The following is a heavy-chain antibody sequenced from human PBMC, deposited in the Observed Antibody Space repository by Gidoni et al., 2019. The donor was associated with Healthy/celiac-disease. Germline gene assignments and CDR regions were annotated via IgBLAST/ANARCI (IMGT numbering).Heavy chain of an antibody. D-gene: IGHD3-22*01. Sequence: EVQLVESGGGLVQPGRSLRLSCAASGFTFDDYAMHWVRQAPGKGLEWVSGISWNSGSIGYADSVKGRFTISRDNAKNSLYLQMNSLRAEDTALYYCAKDRGNYYYDSSGFDYWGQGTLVTVSS. J-gene: IGHJ4*02. CDR3: AKDRGNYYYDSSGFDY. CDR1: GFTFDDYA. V-gene: IGHV3-9*01. CDR2: ISWNSGSI.